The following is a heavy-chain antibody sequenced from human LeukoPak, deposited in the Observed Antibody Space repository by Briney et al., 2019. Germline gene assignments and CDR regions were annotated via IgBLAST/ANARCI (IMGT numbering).Heavy chain of an antibody. J-gene: IGHJ3*02. V-gene: IGHV3-66*01. CDR3: ARDRASYGSRLDSFDI. Sequence: GGSLRLSCVASGFTVSRISMTWVRQAPGKGLEWVSVIYNAGTTYYADSVKGRFTISRDNSKNTLYLQMTSLRAEDTAVYYCARDRASYGSRLDSFDIWGQGTVVTVSS. D-gene: IGHD3-10*01. CDR2: IYNAGTT. CDR1: GFTVSRIS.